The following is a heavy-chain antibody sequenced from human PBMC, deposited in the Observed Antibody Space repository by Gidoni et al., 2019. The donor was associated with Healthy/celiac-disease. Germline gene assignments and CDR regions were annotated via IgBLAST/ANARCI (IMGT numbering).Heavy chain of an antibody. Sequence: GDYYWSWIRQPPGKGLEWIGYIYYSGSTYYNPSLKSRVTISVDTSKNQFSLKLSSVTAADTAVYYCARHGERGPHVDYWGQGTLVTVSS. D-gene: IGHD1-1*01. V-gene: IGHV4-30-4*01. CDR2: IYYSGST. J-gene: IGHJ4*02. CDR3: ARHGERGPHVDY. CDR1: GDYY.